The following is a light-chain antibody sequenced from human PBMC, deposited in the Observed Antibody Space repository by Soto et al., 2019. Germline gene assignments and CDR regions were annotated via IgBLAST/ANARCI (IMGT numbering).Light chain of an antibody. CDR1: QNINSN. V-gene: IGKV3D-15*01. CDR2: GAS. Sequence: EILMTQSPLTLSVSLGERATLSCRASQNINSNLAWYQQRPGQAPRVLIYGASSRASGIPDRFSGSGAGTDFTLTIIRLEPDDFVVYYCRQYKDWPPLTFGGGTKVESK. CDR3: RQYKDWPPLT. J-gene: IGKJ4*01.